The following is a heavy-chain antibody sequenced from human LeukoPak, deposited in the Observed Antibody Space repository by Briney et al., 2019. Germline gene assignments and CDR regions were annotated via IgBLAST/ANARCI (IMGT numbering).Heavy chain of an antibody. Sequence: GGSLRLSCAASGFTFSSYSMNWVRQAPGKGLEWVSSISSSSSYIYYADSVKGRFTISRDNAKNSLYLQMNSLRAEDTAVYYCAKLYYYDSSGIFDAFDIWGQGTMVTVSS. CDR2: ISSSSSYI. CDR1: GFTFSSYS. CDR3: AKLYYYDSSGIFDAFDI. D-gene: IGHD3-22*01. V-gene: IGHV3-21*01. J-gene: IGHJ3*02.